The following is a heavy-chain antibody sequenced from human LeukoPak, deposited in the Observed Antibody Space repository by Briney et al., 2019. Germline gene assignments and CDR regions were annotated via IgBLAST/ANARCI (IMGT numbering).Heavy chain of an antibody. J-gene: IGHJ6*03. D-gene: IGHD6-13*01. CDR1: GYTFTSYG. V-gene: IGHV1-18*01. CDR3: ARVITYSSSWYDYYYYMDV. CDR2: ISAYNGNT. Sequence: GASVKVSCKASGYTFTSYGISWVRQAPGQGLEWMGWISAYNGNTNYAQKLQGRVTMTTDTSTSTAYMELRSLRSDDTAVYYCARVITYSSSWYDYYYYMDVWGKGTTVTISS.